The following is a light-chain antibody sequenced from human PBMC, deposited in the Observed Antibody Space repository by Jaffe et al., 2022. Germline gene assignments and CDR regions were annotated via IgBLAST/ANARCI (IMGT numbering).Light chain of an antibody. V-gene: IGKV1-39*01. CDR2: GAS. Sequence: DIQMTQSPSSLSASVGDRVTITCRASQSISSYLNWYQQKPGKAPKLLIYGASSLQSGVPSRFSGSGSGTDFTLTISSLQPEDFATYFCQQSYSTLQTFGQGTKVEIK. J-gene: IGKJ1*01. CDR1: QSISSY. CDR3: QQSYSTLQT.